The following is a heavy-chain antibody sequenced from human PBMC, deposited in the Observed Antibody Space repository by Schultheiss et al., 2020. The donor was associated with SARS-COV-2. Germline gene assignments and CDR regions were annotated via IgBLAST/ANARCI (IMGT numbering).Heavy chain of an antibody. CDR2: IYYSGST. CDR1: GGSISSYY. CDR3: ARPGVGGGLVDY. Sequence: ESLKISCTVSGGSISSYYWSWIRQPPGKGLEWIGYIYYSGSTNYNPSLKSRVTMSVDTSKNQFSLKLSSVTAADTAVYYCARPGVGGGLVDYWGQGTLVTVSS. V-gene: IGHV4-59*12. D-gene: IGHD3-10*01. J-gene: IGHJ4*02.